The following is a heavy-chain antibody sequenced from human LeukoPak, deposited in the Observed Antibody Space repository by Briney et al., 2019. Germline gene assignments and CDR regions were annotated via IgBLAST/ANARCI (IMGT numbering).Heavy chain of an antibody. CDR1: GFTFSDYG. V-gene: IGHV3-33*01. J-gene: IGHJ3*01. D-gene: IGHD2-15*01. CDR3: VRYCNGGSCYRAAFDV. CDR2: IWYDGGKK. Sequence: GGSLRLSCAASGFTFSDYGMYWVRQAPGKGLEWVALIWYDGGKKYYTDSVRGRFTISRDNSKNTLYLQMNSLRAEDRAVYYCVRYCNGGSCYRAAFDVWGPGTMVTVSS.